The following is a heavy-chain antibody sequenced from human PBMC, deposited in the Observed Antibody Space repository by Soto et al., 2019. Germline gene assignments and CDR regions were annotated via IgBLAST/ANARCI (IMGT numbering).Heavy chain of an antibody. Sequence: EVQLVESGGGLVQPGGSLRLSCAASGFTFSSYWMHWVRQAPGKGLEWVSRINSDGSSTSYADSVKGRFTISRDNAKNTLYRQMSSMRAEDTTVYYCAQGIAAVGFDYWGQGTLVTVSS. J-gene: IGHJ4*02. CDR2: INSDGSST. CDR1: GFTFSSYW. D-gene: IGHD6-13*01. CDR3: AQGIAAVGFDY. V-gene: IGHV3-74*01.